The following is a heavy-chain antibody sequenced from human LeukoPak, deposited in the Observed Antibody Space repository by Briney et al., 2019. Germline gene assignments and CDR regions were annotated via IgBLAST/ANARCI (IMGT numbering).Heavy chain of an antibody. J-gene: IGHJ4*02. V-gene: IGHV3-21*01. CDR1: GFTFDDYG. D-gene: IGHD2-8*01. CDR3: ARDVLLDY. CDR2: ISSSSSYI. Sequence: GGSLRLSCAASGFTFDDYGMSWVRQAPGKGLEWVSSISSSSSYIYYADSVKGRFTISRDNAKNSLYLQMNSLRAEDTAVYYCARDVLLDYWGQGTLVTVSS.